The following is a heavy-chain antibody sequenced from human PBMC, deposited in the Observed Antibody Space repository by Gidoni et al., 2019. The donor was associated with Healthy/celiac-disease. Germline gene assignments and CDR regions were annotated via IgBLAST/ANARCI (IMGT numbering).Heavy chain of an antibody. CDR3: ASWSRGGTGTYYYYGMDV. J-gene: IGHJ6*02. V-gene: IGHV4-39*07. CDR1: GGSISSRSYY. CDR2: IYYSGST. Sequence: QLQLQESGPGLVKPSETLSLTCTVSGGSISSRSYYWGWIRQPPGKGLEWIGSIYYSGSTYYNPSLKSRVTISVDTSKNQFSLKLSSVTAADTAVYYCASWSRGGTGTYYYYGMDVWGQGTTVTVSS. D-gene: IGHD1-7*01.